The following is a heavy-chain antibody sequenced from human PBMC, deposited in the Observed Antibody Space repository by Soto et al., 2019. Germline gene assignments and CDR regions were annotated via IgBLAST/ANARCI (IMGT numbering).Heavy chain of an antibody. D-gene: IGHD5-12*01. CDR1: GYTFTSYA. Sequence: SVKVSCKASGYTFTSYAMHWVRQAPGQRLEWIGWIDVGSGNTNYAQKFQERVTITRDMSTSTAYMELSSLRSEDTAVYYCAADRGSGYPNAHYYYGMDVWGQGTTVTVSS. J-gene: IGHJ6*02. CDR2: IDVGSGNT. CDR3: AADRGSGYPNAHYYYGMDV. V-gene: IGHV1-58*02.